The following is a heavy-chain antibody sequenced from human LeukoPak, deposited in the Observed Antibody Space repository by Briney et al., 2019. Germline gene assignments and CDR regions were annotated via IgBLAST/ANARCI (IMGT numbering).Heavy chain of an antibody. CDR3: ARVWVVSAAMVFDY. J-gene: IGHJ4*02. CDR2: ISYDGSNK. CDR1: GFTFSSYA. V-gene: IGHV3-30-3*01. Sequence: GGSLRLSCAASGFTFSSYAMHWVRQAPGKGLEWVAVISYDGSNKYYADSVKGRFTISRDNSKNTLYLQMNSLRAEDTAVYYCARVWVVSAAMVFDYWGQGTLVTVSS. D-gene: IGHD2-2*01.